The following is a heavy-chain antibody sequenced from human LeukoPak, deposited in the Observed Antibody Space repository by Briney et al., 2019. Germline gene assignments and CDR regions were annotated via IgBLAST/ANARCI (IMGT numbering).Heavy chain of an antibody. CDR2: TYYRSKWYN. V-gene: IGHV6-1*01. J-gene: IGHJ4*02. CDR1: GDSVSSNSAA. Sequence: SQTLSLTCAISGDSVSSNSAAWIWIRQSQSRGLEWLGRTYYRSKWYNDYAVCVKSLISINPDTSKNQFSQQLNSVTPEDTAVYYRARSVRGQTRLIVVVPAAKYYFDYWGQGTLVTVSS. CDR3: ARSVRGQTRLIVVVPAAKYYFDY. D-gene: IGHD2-2*01.